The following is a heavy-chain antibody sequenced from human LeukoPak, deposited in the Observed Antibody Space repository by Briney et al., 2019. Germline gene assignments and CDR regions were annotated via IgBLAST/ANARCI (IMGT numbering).Heavy chain of an antibody. CDR3: ARDGPQRFESYYDFWSGYPDAFDI. D-gene: IGHD3-3*01. CDR2: IEQDGSEK. J-gene: IGHJ3*02. V-gene: IGHV3-7*01. CDR1: GFTFSSYT. Sequence: GGSLRLSCAASGFTFSSYTMNWVRQAPGKGLEWVANIEQDGSEKYYVDSVKGRFTISRDNAKNSLYLQMNSLRAEDTAVYYCARDGPQRFESYYDFWSGYPDAFDIWGQGTMVTVSS.